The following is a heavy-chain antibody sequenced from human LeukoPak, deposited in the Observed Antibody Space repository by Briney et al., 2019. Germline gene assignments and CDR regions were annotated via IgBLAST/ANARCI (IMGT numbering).Heavy chain of an antibody. CDR2: ISGSGDNT. D-gene: IGHD3-16*01. Sequence: PGGSLRLSCAASGFTFSSYTLNWVRQAPGKGLEWVSGISGSGDNTYYADSVKGRFTISRDNSKNTLYLQMNSLRAGDTAVYYCAKVGQPWSIWDYFDYRGQGTLVTVSS. V-gene: IGHV3-23*01. J-gene: IGHJ4*02. CDR1: GFTFSSYT. CDR3: AKVGQPWSIWDYFDY.